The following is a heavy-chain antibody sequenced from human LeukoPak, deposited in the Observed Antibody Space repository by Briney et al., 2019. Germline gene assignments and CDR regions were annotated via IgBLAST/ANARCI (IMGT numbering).Heavy chain of an antibody. D-gene: IGHD3-10*01. CDR1: GFTFSDYY. CDR2: ISETSTYI. Sequence: PGGSLRLSCAASGFTFSDYYMNWIRQAPGRGLEWVAYISETSTYINYADSVKGRFTISRDNAKNSLYLQMNSLRAEDTAVYYCASYSMVRGIIIKGVDYWGQGTLVTVSS. CDR3: ASYSMVRGIIIKGVDY. J-gene: IGHJ4*02. V-gene: IGHV3-11*06.